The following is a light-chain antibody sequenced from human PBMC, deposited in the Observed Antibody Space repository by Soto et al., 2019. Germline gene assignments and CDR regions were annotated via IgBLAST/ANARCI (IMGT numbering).Light chain of an antibody. CDR2: GAS. CDR3: QQYGSSPYT. CDR1: QSVSSSY. V-gene: IGKV3-20*01. J-gene: IGKJ2*01. Sequence: EIVLTQSPGTLSLSPGERATLSCRASQSVSSSYLAWYQQKPGQAPRLLIYGASSRATGIPDRFSGSGSGPDFTLTISRLETEDFAGYYCQQYGSSPYTFGQGTKLEIK.